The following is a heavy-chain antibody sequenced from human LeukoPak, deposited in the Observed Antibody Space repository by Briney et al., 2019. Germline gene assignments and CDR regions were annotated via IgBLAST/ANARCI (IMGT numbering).Heavy chain of an antibody. D-gene: IGHD2-15*01. CDR2: ISGSGGST. Sequence: GGSLRLSCAASGFTFSSYAMSWVRQAPGKGLEWVSAISGSGGSTYYADSVKGRFTISRDNSKNTLYLQMNSLRAEDTAVYYCAKLGYCSGGSCPYWYFDLWGRGTLVTVSS. J-gene: IGHJ2*01. CDR3: AKLGYCSGGSCPYWYFDL. V-gene: IGHV3-23*01. CDR1: GFTFSSYA.